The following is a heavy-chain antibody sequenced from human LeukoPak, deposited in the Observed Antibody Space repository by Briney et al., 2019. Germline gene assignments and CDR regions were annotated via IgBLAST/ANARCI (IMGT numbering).Heavy chain of an antibody. CDR2: IIPILGIA. J-gene: IGHJ4*02. Sequence: SVKVSCKASGGTFSSYAIRWVRQAPGQGLEWMGRIIPILGIANYAQKFRGRVTITADKSTSTAYMELSSLRSEDTAVYYCAGPDDSPYSYYFDYWGQGTLVTVSS. CDR3: AGPDDSPYSYYFDY. D-gene: IGHD2-15*01. CDR1: GGTFSSYA. V-gene: IGHV1-69*04.